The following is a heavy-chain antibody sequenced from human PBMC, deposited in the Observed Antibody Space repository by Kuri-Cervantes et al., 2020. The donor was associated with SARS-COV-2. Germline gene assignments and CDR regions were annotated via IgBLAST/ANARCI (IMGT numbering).Heavy chain of an antibody. J-gene: IGHJ4*02. V-gene: IGHV3-30*18. D-gene: IGHD1-26*01. CDR3: AKDGPDSGSYLFDY. CDR2: ISYDGSNK. CDR1: GFTFSSYG. Sequence: GESLKISCAASGFTFSSYGMHRVRQAPGKGLEWVAVISYDGSNKYYADSVKGRFTISRDNSKNTLYLQMNSLRAEDTAVYYCAKDGPDSGSYLFDYWGQGTLVTVSS.